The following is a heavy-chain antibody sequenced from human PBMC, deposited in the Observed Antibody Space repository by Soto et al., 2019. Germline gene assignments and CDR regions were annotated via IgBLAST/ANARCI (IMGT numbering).Heavy chain of an antibody. CDR2: IYYSGST. D-gene: IGHD3-22*01. CDR3: ARLGGYYPSLDP. Sequence: QVQLQESGPGLVKPSETLSLTCTVSGGSISSYYWSWIRQPPGKGLEWIGYIYYSGSTNYNPSLMSRVTISLDTSKNQFSRMLCSVTAADTAVYYCARLGGYYPSLDPWGQGTLVTVSS. V-gene: IGHV4-59*08. J-gene: IGHJ5*02. CDR1: GGSISSYY.